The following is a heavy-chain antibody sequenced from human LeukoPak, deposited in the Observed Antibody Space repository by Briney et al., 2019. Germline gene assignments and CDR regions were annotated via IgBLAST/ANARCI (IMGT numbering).Heavy chain of an antibody. CDR1: GYTFNSYG. V-gene: IGHV1-18*01. CDR3: ARAYYDSSGALDH. J-gene: IGHJ4*02. D-gene: IGHD3-22*01. Sequence: ASVKVSCKASGYTFNSYGISWVRQAPGQGLEWMGWISAYNGNTNYAQKFQGRVTLTADTSTSTAYMDLRSLRYDDTAVYYCARAYYDSSGALDHWGQGTLVTVSS. CDR2: ISAYNGNT.